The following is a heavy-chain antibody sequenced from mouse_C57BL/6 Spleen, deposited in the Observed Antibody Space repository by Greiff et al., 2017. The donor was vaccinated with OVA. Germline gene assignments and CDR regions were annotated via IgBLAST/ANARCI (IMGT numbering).Heavy chain of an antibody. Sequence: QVQLQQSGAELVRPGTSVKLSCKASGYTFTSYWMHWVKQRPGQGLEWIGVIDPSDSYTNYNQKFKGKATLTVDTSSSTAYMQLSSLTSEDSAVYYCARDMGEVFAYWGQGTLVTVSA. CDR1: GYTFTSYW. CDR3: ARDMGEVFAY. CDR2: IDPSDSYT. D-gene: IGHD1-1*02. J-gene: IGHJ3*01. V-gene: IGHV1-59*01.